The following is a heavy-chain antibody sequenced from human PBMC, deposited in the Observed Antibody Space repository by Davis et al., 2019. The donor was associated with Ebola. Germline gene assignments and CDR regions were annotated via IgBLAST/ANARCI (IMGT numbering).Heavy chain of an antibody. D-gene: IGHD4-17*01. CDR1: GGSFSGYY. Sequence: SETLSLTCAVYGGSFSGYYWSWIRQPPGKALECLGEINHSGSTNYNPSLKSRITISVDTSKNQFSLKLSSVTAADTAVYSCASRRFEVTTTYYFYGMDVWGKGTTVTVSS. V-gene: IGHV4-34*01. CDR2: INHSGST. CDR3: ASRRFEVTTTYYFYGMDV. J-gene: IGHJ6*04.